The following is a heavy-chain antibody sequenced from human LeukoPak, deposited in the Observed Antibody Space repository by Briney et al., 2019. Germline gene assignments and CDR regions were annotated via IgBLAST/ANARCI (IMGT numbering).Heavy chain of an antibody. CDR2: ISGSGGST. V-gene: IGHV3-23*01. CDR1: GFTFSSYA. CDR3: AKALGGSGSNFDY. Sequence: GGSLRLSCAASGFTFSSYAMNWVRQAPGKGLEWVSTISGSGGSTYYADSVKGRFTISRDNSKNTLYLQMNSLRAEDTAVYCAKALGGSGSNFDYWGQGTLVTVSS. J-gene: IGHJ4*02. D-gene: IGHD3-10*01.